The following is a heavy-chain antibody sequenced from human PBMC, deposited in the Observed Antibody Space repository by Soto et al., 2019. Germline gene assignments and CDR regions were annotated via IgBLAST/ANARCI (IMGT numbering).Heavy chain of an antibody. D-gene: IGHD2-2*01. CDR1: GFTFSSYA. Sequence: PGGSLRLSCAASGFTFSSYAMSWVRQAPGKGLEWVSAISGSGGSTYYADSVKGRFTISRDNSKNTLYLQMNSLRAEDTAVYYCAKDLLGLIVVVPASIAEYFQHWGQGTLVTVSS. CDR2: ISGSGGST. CDR3: AKDLLGLIVVVPASIAEYFQH. J-gene: IGHJ1*01. V-gene: IGHV3-23*01.